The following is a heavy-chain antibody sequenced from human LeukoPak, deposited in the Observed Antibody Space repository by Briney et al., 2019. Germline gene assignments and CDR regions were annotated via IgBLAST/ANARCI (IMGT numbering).Heavy chain of an antibody. J-gene: IGHJ4*02. Sequence: PGGSLRLSCAASGFTFSSYAMHWVRQAPGKGLEWVAVISYDGSNKYYADSVKGRFTISRDNSKNTLYLQMNSLRAEGTAVYYCARGDFWSGYYDYWGQGTLVTVSS. V-gene: IGHV3-30-3*01. CDR2: ISYDGSNK. D-gene: IGHD3-3*01. CDR1: GFTFSSYA. CDR3: ARGDFWSGYYDY.